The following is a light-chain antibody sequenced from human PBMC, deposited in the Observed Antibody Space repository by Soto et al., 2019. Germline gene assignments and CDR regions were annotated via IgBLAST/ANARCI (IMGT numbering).Light chain of an antibody. CDR3: QSSDSSLRGV. Sequence: QSVLTQPPSVSGAPGQRVTISCTGSSSNIGAGYDVHWYQQLPGTAPKLLIYGNSNRPSGVPDRFSGSKSGTSASLAITGLQAEDEADYNSQSSDSSLRGVFGTGTKVTAL. CDR2: GNS. V-gene: IGLV1-40*01. J-gene: IGLJ1*01. CDR1: SSNIGAGYD.